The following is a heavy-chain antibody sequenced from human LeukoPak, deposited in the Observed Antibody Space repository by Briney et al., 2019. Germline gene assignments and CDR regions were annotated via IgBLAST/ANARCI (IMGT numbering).Heavy chain of an antibody. J-gene: IGHJ6*03. V-gene: IGHV4-39*01. Sequence: KSSETLSLTCTVSGGSISSTSYYWGWIRQPPGKGLEWIGTIYYRGSTYYNPSLKSRVTISVDTSENQFSLKLSSVTAADTAVYYCARQGGEGGCGGLLTSSYYFYMDVWGKGTTVTISS. CDR1: GGSISSTSYY. CDR2: IYYRGST. D-gene: IGHD3-10*01. CDR3: ARQGGEGGCGGLLTSSYYFYMDV.